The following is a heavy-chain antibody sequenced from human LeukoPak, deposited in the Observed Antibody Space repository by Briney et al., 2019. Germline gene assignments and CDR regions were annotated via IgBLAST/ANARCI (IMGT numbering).Heavy chain of an antibody. CDR2: ISAYNGNT. CDR3: ARVPITMVRETNWFDP. D-gene: IGHD3-10*01. Sequence: GASVKVSCKASGYTFTSYGISWVRQAPGQGLEWMGWISAYNGNTNYAQKLQGRVTMTTDTSTSTAYMELRSLRSDDTAVYYCARVPITMVRETNWFDPWGQGTLVTVSS. V-gene: IGHV1-18*01. CDR1: GYTFTSYG. J-gene: IGHJ5*02.